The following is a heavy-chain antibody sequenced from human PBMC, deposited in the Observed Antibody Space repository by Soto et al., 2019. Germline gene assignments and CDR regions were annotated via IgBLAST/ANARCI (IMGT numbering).Heavy chain of an antibody. Sequence: PGESLKISCKGSGYSFTSYWIGWVRQMPGKGLEWMGIIYPGDSDTRYSPSFQGQVTISADKSISTAYLQWSSLKASDTAMYYCARYYYDSSGYWEDYYFDYWGQGTLVTVSS. CDR3: ARYYYDSSGYWEDYYFDY. J-gene: IGHJ4*02. D-gene: IGHD3-22*01. CDR2: IYPGDSDT. CDR1: GYSFTSYW. V-gene: IGHV5-51*01.